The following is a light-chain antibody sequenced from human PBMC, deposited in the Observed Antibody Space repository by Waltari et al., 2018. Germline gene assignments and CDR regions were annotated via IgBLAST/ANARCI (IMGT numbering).Light chain of an antibody. J-gene: IGKJ4*01. CDR1: QGISSY. CDR3: QQYHNYPF. V-gene: IGKV1-8*01. CDR2: GAS. Sequence: AIRITQSQSSLSASPGDRVIITCRASQGISSYLACYQQKPGKAPTLLIYGASTLQSGVPSRFSGSGSGTDFTLTISCLQSEDFATYYCQQYHNYPFFGGGTRVEIK.